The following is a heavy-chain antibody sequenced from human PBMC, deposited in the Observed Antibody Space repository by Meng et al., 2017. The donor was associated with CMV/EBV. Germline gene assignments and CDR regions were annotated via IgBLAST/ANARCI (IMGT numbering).Heavy chain of an antibody. CDR1: GGTFSSYD. V-gene: IGHV1-69*05. Sequence: SVKVSCKASGGTFSSYDISWVRQAPGQGLEWMGGIIPIFGTANYAQKFQGRVTITTDESTSTAYMELSSLRSEDTAVYYCAYSSSKNYYYYYGMDVWGQGTTVTVSS. CDR2: IIPIFGTA. CDR3: AYSSSKNYYYYYGMDV. J-gene: IGHJ6*02. D-gene: IGHD6-13*01.